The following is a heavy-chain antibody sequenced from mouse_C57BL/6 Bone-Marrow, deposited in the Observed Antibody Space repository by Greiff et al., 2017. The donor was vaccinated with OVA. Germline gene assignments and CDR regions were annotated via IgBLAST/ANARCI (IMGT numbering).Heavy chain of an antibody. CDR1: GYTFTSYW. V-gene: IGHV1-55*01. D-gene: IGHD1-1*01. Sequence: VQLQQSGAELVKPGASVKMSCTASGYTFTSYWITWVKQRPGQGLEWIGDIYPGSGSTNYNEKFKSKATLTVDTSSSTAYMQLSSLTSGDSAVYYCARREYYGSSLDYWGQGTTLTVSS. CDR3: ARREYYGSSLDY. J-gene: IGHJ2*01. CDR2: IYPGSGST.